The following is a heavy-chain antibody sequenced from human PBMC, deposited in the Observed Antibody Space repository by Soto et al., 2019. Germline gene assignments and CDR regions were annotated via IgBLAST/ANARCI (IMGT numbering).Heavy chain of an antibody. CDR3: ARDEGDYYDSSGYYQNACDY. CDR1: GFTFSSYS. CDR2: ISSSSSYI. J-gene: IGHJ4*02. V-gene: IGHV3-21*01. D-gene: IGHD3-22*01. Sequence: RLSCAASGFTFSSYSMNWVRQAPGKGLEWVSSISSSSSYIYYADSVKGRFTISRDNAKNSLYLQMNSLRAEDTAVYYCARDEGDYYDSSGYYQNACDYWGQGSLVTVSS.